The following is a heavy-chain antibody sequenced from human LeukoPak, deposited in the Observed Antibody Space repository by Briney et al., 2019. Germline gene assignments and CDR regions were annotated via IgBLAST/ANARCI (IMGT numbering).Heavy chain of an antibody. Sequence: PSETLSLTCTVSGVSINTYFWSWLRQPPEKGLEWIGYVYYTGITNYNPSLKSRVSISLDTSKNQFPLRLNSVTAAETAVYYCASQLGGTTFHWGQGTLVTVSS. V-gene: IGHV4-59*01. CDR3: ASQLGGTTFH. D-gene: IGHD1/OR15-1a*01. CDR2: VYYTGIT. J-gene: IGHJ4*02. CDR1: GVSINTYF.